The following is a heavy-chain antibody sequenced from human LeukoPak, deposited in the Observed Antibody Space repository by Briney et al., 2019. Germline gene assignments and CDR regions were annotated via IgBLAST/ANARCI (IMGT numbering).Heavy chain of an antibody. V-gene: IGHV3-30*04. CDR3: ARDKYSSGWYDYYYYMDV. CDR1: GFTFSSYA. J-gene: IGHJ6*03. D-gene: IGHD6-19*01. Sequence: GGSLRLSCAASGFTFSSYAMPWVRQAPGKGLEWVAVISYDGSNKYYADSVKGRFTISRDNSKNTLYLQMNSLRAEDTAVYYCARDKYSSGWYDYYYYMDVWGKGTTVTVSS. CDR2: ISYDGSNK.